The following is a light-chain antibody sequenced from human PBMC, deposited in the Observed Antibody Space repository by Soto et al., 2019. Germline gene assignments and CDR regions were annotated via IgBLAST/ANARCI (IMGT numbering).Light chain of an antibody. Sequence: DIQMTQSPSTLSASVGDRVTITCRASQSINTWLAWYQQKPGKAPKLLIYDASSLQSGVPSRFSGTGSGTEFILTISSLQPDDFATYYCQEYNFYSRTFGQGTKVDIK. CDR2: DAS. CDR1: QSINTW. CDR3: QEYNFYSRT. J-gene: IGKJ1*01. V-gene: IGKV1-5*01.